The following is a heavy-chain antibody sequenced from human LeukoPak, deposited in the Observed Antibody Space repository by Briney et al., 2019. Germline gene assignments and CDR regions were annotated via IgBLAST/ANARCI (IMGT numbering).Heavy chain of an antibody. Sequence: GGSLRLSCAASGFTFSSYGMHWVRQAPGKGLEWVAFIRYDGSNKYYSDSVKGRFTISRDNAKNSVYLHMNSLRAEDTAVYYCARDGSDSTGYYYALWGQGTLVTVSS. CDR1: GFTFSSYG. D-gene: IGHD3-22*01. V-gene: IGHV3-30*02. CDR2: IRYDGSNK. J-gene: IGHJ4*02. CDR3: ARDGSDSTGYYYAL.